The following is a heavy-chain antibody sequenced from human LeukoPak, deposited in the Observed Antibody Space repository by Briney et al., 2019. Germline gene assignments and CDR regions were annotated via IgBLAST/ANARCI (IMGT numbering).Heavy chain of an antibody. CDR2: INSHGSST. V-gene: IGHV3-74*01. D-gene: IGHD2-15*01. J-gene: IGHJ4*02. Sequence: GGSLRLSCAASGFTFSRYWMHWVRQAPGQGLVWVSRINSHGSSTNYAGSVKGRFTISRDNAKNTLYLQMNTLRVEDTAVYYCAALEDDYADYWGRGTLVTVSS. CDR1: GFTFSRYW. CDR3: AALEDDYADY.